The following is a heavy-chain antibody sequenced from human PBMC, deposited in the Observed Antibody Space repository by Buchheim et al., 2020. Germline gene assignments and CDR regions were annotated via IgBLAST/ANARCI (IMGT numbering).Heavy chain of an antibody. CDR3: AGEVPGTYQRGMDV. V-gene: IGHV4-59*01. Sequence: QVQLQESGPGLVKPSETLSLTCTVSGGSISTYYWSWIRQPPGKGLEWIGYIYYSGSTNYNPSLKSRVTLSVDTSKNQFSLKLSSVTAADTAVYYCAGEVPGTYQRGMDVWGKGTT. CDR1: GGSISTYY. CDR2: IYYSGST. J-gene: IGHJ6*03. D-gene: IGHD2-2*01.